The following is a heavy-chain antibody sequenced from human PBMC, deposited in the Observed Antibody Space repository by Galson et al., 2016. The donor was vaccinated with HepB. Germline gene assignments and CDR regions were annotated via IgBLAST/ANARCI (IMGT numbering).Heavy chain of an antibody. V-gene: IGHV3-33*01. D-gene: IGHD2-21*02. CDR2: IWYDGSNK. J-gene: IGHJ2*01. CDR3: ARVASVGGDFKWYFDL. Sequence: SLRLSCAASGFTFSTYGMHWVRQAPGKGLEWVAVIWYDGSNKYYTDSVMGRFTISRHNSNNTLYLQMDSLRAEDTAVYYCARVASVGGDFKWYFDLWGRGTLVTVSS. CDR1: GFTFSTYG.